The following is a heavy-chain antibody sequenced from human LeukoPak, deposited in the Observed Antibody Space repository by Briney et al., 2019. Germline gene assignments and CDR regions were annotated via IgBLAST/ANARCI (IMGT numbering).Heavy chain of an antibody. V-gene: IGHV3-7*01. CDR3: ARGSAVTANNFDF. CDR2: IKQDESEK. D-gene: IGHD4-11*01. Sequence: GGSLRLSCAASGFTFSDYSINWVRQAPGKGLEWVANIKQDESEKYYVDSVKGRFAISRDNAKNSLYLQMNSLRAEDTAVYYCARGSAVTANNFDFWGQGTLVTVSS. J-gene: IGHJ4*02. CDR1: GFTFSDYS.